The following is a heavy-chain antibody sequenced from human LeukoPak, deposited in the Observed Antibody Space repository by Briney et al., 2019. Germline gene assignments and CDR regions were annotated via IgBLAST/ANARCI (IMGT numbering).Heavy chain of an antibody. D-gene: IGHD5-24*01. CDR3: ARFPSGLQAFDY. CDR1: GFSFSSYA. J-gene: IGHJ4*02. Sequence: PGGPLRLSCAASGFSFSSYAMNWVRQAPGKGLEWVSSISSRSSYIYYADSVKGRFTISRDNAKNSLYLQMNSLRDEDTAVYYCARFPSGLQAFDYWGQGTLVTVPS. V-gene: IGHV3-21*01. CDR2: ISSRSSYI.